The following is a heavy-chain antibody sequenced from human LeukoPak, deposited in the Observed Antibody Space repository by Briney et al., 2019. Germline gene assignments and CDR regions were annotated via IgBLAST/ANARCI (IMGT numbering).Heavy chain of an antibody. CDR1: GFTYDDYA. D-gene: IGHD2-15*01. CDR2: ISWNSQII. Sequence: SLRLSCAASGFTYDDYAMFWVRQAPGKGLEWVSGISWNSQIIDYADSVKGRLTISRDNANNSLYLQMNSLSAEDTAIYYCARQPQVAHFDYWGQGTLVSVSS. CDR3: ARQPQVAHFDY. V-gene: IGHV3-9*01. J-gene: IGHJ4*02.